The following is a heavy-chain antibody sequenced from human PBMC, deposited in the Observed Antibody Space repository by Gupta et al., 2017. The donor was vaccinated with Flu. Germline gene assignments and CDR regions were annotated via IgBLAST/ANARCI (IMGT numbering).Heavy chain of an antibody. J-gene: IGHJ4*02. Sequence: QVQLVESGGGVVQPGRSLRLSCAASGFTFNTYGMHWVRQAPGKGLEWVAVISYVGTDKYYADSVKGRFTISRDNSKNTLYLQMNSLRADDTAVYYCAKDREWELLGYFDYWGQGTLVTVSS. CDR1: GFTFNTYG. CDR3: AKDREWELLGYFDY. V-gene: IGHV3-30*18. CDR2: ISYVGTDK. D-gene: IGHD1-26*01.